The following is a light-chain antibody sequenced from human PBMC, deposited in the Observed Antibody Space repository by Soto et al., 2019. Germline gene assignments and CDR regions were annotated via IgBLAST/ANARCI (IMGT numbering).Light chain of an antibody. J-gene: IGKJ1*01. Sequence: EIVLTQSPGTLSLSPGERATLSCRASQSVSSSYLAWYQQKPGQAPRLLIYGASSRATGIPVRFSGSGSGTDFTLTISRREPEDFAVYYCQQYGSSPQWTFGQGTKVEIK. CDR1: QSVSSSY. CDR2: GAS. CDR3: QQYGSSPQWT. V-gene: IGKV3-20*01.